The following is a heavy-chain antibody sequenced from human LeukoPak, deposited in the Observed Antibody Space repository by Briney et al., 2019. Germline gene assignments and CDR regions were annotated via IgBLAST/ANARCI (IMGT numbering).Heavy chain of an antibody. CDR3: ARDPYCSSTSCYG. J-gene: IGHJ4*02. CDR2: ISYSGTT. V-gene: IGHV4-39*07. CDR1: GGSISSSNYF. D-gene: IGHD2-2*01. Sequence: SETLSLTCTVSGGSISSSNYFWGWVRQPPGKGLEWIGTISYSGTTHDNPSLKSRVIISVDTSKKQFSLRLSSVTAADTAVYYCARDPYCSSTSCYGWGQGTLVTVSS.